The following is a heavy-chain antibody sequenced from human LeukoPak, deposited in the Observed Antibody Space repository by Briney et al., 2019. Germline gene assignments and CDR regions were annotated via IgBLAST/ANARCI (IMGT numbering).Heavy chain of an antibody. Sequence: GASVKVSCKASGGTFSSYVISWVRQAPGQGLEWMGWISAHNGNTDFAQKFQGRVTMTTDTSTSTAYMELRSLRSDDTAVYYCARDRYGVRSGSCDYWGQGTLVTVSS. J-gene: IGHJ4*02. CDR3: ARDRYGVRSGSCDY. D-gene: IGHD1-26*01. CDR2: ISAHNGNT. CDR1: GGTFSSYV. V-gene: IGHV1-18*01.